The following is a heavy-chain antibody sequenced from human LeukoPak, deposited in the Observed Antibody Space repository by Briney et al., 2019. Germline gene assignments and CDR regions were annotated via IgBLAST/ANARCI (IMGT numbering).Heavy chain of an antibody. Sequence: SETLSLTCAVYGGSFSGYYWSWIRQPPGKGLEWIGEINHSGSTNYNPSLKSRVTISVDTSKNQFSLKLSSVTAADTAVYYCARAGGELSPLDYFDYWGQGTLVTVSS. V-gene: IGHV4-34*01. J-gene: IGHJ4*02. CDR2: INHSGST. CDR3: ARAGGELSPLDYFDY. CDR1: GGSFSGYY. D-gene: IGHD3-16*02.